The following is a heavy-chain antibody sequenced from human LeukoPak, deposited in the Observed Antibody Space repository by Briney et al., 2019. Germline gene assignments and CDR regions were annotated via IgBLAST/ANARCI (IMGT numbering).Heavy chain of an antibody. CDR1: GFIFSSYE. V-gene: IGHV3-21*05. J-gene: IGHJ6*03. CDR2: ISSTSSYI. Sequence: PGGSLRLSCAASGFIFSSYEMNWVRQAPGKGLEWVSYISSTSSYIYYADSVKGRFTISRDKDKNSVYLQMTSLRAEDTAVYYCARESGSRSYYYYMDVWGKGITVTVSS. CDR3: ARESGSRSYYYYMDV. D-gene: IGHD2-2*01.